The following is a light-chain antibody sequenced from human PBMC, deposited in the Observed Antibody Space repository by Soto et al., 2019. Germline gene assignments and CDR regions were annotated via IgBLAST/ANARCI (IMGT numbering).Light chain of an antibody. CDR1: QSVGSN. V-gene: IGKV3-15*01. Sequence: EIVMTQSPATLSVSPGERATLSCRASQSVGSNLAWYQQKPGQAPRLLIYGSSTRATGIPARFSGSGSGTDFTLTISSLQSGDFAVYYCQQYNNWPLTFGGGTKVDIK. CDR3: QQYNNWPLT. CDR2: GSS. J-gene: IGKJ4*01.